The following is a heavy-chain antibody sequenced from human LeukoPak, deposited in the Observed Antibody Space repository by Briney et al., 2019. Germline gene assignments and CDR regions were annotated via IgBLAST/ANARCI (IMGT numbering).Heavy chain of an antibody. J-gene: IGHJ5*02. V-gene: IGHV4-39*01. CDR3: ARLWFGNGRTFDP. Sequence: SETLSLTCTVSGGSIISSNYYWAWIRQPPGKELEWLATVYNSGTTYYTPSLKSRATISVDTSKDQFSLKLDSVTAADTALYYCARLWFGNGRTFDPWGQGTLVTVSS. CDR2: VYNSGTT. D-gene: IGHD3-10*01. CDR1: GGSIISSNYY.